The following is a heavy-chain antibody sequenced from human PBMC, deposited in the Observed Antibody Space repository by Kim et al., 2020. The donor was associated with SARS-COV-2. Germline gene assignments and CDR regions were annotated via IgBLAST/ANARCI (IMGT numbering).Heavy chain of an antibody. CDR1: GGSISSYF. V-gene: IGHV4-4*07. J-gene: IGHJ6*02. Sequence: SETLSLTCSVSGGSISSYFWSWIRQPAGKGLEWIGRIYSSGSTNYNPSLKSRVTMSVDTSKNQFSLKLSSVTAADTAVYYCARHHYYYDSSGYYRAGGYGMDVWGQGTTVTVSS. CDR3: ARHHYYYDSSGYYRAGGYGMDV. CDR2: IYSSGST. D-gene: IGHD3-22*01.